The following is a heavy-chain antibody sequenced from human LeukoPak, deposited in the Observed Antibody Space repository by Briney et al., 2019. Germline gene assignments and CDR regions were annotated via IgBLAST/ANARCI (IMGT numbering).Heavy chain of an antibody. CDR3: ARVVDCSGGSCYSGVDY. J-gene: IGHJ4*02. V-gene: IGHV1-18*01. D-gene: IGHD2-15*01. Sequence: ASVKVSCKASGYTFTSYGISWVRQAPGQGLEWMGWISAYNGNTNYAQKLQGRVTMTTDTSTSTAYMELRSLRSDDTAVYYCARVVDCSGGSCYSGVDYWGQRTLVTVSS. CDR1: GYTFTSYG. CDR2: ISAYNGNT.